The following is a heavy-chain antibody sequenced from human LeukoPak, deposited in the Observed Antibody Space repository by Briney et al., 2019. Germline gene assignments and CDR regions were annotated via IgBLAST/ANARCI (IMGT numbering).Heavy chain of an antibody. CDR2: FDPEDAES. D-gene: IGHD5-24*01. CDR1: GDTLNELS. CDR3: VADHGGLEMSTFDI. Sequence: ASVKVSCKVSGDTLNELSIHWLRHAPGRGLEWMGGFDPEDAESIYAHTFQGRVTIIVDTSTDTTYLELSSLRSEDTAVYYCVADHGGLEMSTFDIWGQGTMVTVSS. J-gene: IGHJ3*02. V-gene: IGHV1-24*01.